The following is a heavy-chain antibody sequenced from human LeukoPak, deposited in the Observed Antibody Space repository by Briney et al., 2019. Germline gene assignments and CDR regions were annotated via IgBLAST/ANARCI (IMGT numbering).Heavy chain of an antibody. Sequence: SVKVSCKASGGTFSSYAISWVRQAPGQGLEWMGGIIPIFGTAHYAQKFQGRVTITADESTSTAYMELSSLRSEDTAVYYCARGDSRTIFGVVIALFGMDVWGRGTTVTVSS. CDR1: GGTFSSYA. CDR2: IIPIFGTA. J-gene: IGHJ6*02. V-gene: IGHV1-69*13. CDR3: ARGDSRTIFGVVIALFGMDV. D-gene: IGHD3-3*01.